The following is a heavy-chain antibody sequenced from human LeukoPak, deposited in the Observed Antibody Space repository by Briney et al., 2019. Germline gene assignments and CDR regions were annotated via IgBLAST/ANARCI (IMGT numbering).Heavy chain of an antibody. J-gene: IGHJ4*02. CDR2: IYYSGST. Sequence: SETLSLTCIVSGGSITSNTYFWDWIRQTPGKGLEWIGSIYYSGSTYYNPSLKSRVTISLDTSKNQFSLKLSSVTAADTAMYYCARDGGYDPFDYWGQGTLVTVSS. CDR3: ARDGGYDPFDY. CDR1: GGSITSNTYF. V-gene: IGHV4-39*07. D-gene: IGHD5-12*01.